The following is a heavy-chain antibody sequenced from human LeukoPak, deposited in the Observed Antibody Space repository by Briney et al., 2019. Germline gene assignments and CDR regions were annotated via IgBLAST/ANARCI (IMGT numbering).Heavy chain of an antibody. CDR2: ISSSSSTI. J-gene: IGHJ3*02. CDR1: GFTFSSYS. D-gene: IGHD3-16*01. CDR3: ARERDPGITNAFDI. Sequence: GGSLRLSCAASGFTFSSYSMNWVRQAPGKGLEWVSYISSSSSTIYYADSVKGRFNISRDNAKNSLYLQMNSLRDEDTAVYYCARERDPGITNAFDIWGQGTMVTVSS. V-gene: IGHV3-48*02.